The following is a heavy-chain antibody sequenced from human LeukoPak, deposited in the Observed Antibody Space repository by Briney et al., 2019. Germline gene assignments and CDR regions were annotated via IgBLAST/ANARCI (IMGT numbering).Heavy chain of an antibody. CDR2: VTPSGGST. Sequence: ASVKVSCKASGYTFTSYYIHWVRQAPGQGLEWMRIVTPSGGSTSDAQKFQGRVTMTRDMSTSTVYMELSSLRSEDTAVYYCARVRDGYNDAFDIWGQGTMVTVSS. J-gene: IGHJ3*02. V-gene: IGHV1-46*01. CDR1: GYTFTSYY. D-gene: IGHD5-24*01. CDR3: ARVRDGYNDAFDI.